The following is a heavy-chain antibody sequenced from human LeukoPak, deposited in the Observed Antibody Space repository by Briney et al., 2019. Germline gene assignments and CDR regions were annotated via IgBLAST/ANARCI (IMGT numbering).Heavy chain of an antibody. J-gene: IGHJ3*02. D-gene: IGHD3-10*01. CDR1: GGSISCYY. CDR2: IYYSGST. V-gene: IGHV4-59*01. CDR3: ARVLLWFGVPNAFDI. Sequence: SETLSLTCTVSGGSISCYYWSWIRQPPGKGLEWIGYIYYSGSTNYNPSLKSRVTISVDMSKNQFSLKLSSVTAADTAVYYCARVLLWFGVPNAFDIWGQGTMVTVSS.